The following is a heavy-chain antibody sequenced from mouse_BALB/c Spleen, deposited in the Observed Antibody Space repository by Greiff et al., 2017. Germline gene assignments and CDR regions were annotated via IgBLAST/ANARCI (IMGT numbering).Heavy chain of an antibody. CDR2: IYPGDGDT. J-gene: IGHJ2*01. Sequence: VQLQQSGPELVKPGASVKISCKASGYAFSSSWMNWVKQRPGQGLEWIGRIYPGDGDTNYNGKFKGKATLTADKSSSTAYMQLSSLTSVDSAVYFCARSMITTYYCDYWGQGTTLTVSS. V-gene: IGHV1-82*01. CDR1: GYAFSSSW. D-gene: IGHD2-4*01. CDR3: ARSMITTYYCDY.